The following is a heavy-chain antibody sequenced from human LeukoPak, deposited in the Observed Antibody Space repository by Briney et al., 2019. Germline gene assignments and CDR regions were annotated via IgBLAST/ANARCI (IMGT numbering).Heavy chain of an antibody. CDR1: KFTFSSYT. J-gene: IGHJ4*02. D-gene: IGHD4-23*01. CDR2: ISSSSSYI. CDR3: TRETDENSY. V-gene: IGHV3-21*01. Sequence: NPGGSLRLSCAASKFTFSSYTMNWVRQAPGEGLEWVSSISSSSSYIYYADSVKGRFTISRDNAKSSLYLQMNSLRAEDTAVYYCTRETDENSYWGQGTLVTVSS.